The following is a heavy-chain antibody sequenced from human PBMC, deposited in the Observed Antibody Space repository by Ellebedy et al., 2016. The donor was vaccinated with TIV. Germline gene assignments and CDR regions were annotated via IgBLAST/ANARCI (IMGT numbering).Heavy chain of an antibody. CDR2: IWFDGSKQ. V-gene: IGHV3-33*08. CDR3: ARDVSYYADEL. D-gene: IGHD3-10*01. Sequence: PGGSLRLSCVGSGFTFSSHGMPWVLQAPVKGLEWVAIIWFDGSKQHYADSVKGRFIISRDDSKNTLYLQMSSLRAEDTAVYYCARDVSYYADELWGQGTRVTVSS. CDR1: GFTFSSHG. J-gene: IGHJ4*02.